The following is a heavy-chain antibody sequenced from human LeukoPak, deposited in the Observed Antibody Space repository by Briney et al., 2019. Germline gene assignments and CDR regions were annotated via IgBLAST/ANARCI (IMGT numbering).Heavy chain of an antibody. D-gene: IGHD3-3*01. CDR3: AKDGIAYYDFWSRPYYYGMDV. V-gene: IGHV3-30*18. CDR2: ISYDGSNK. Sequence: GRSLRLSCAASGFTFSSYGMLWVRQAPGKGLEWVAVISYDGSNKYYADSVKGRFTISRDNSKNTLYLQMNSLRAEDTAVYYCAKDGIAYYDFWSRPYYYGMDVWGQGTTVPVPS. CDR1: GFTFSSYG. J-gene: IGHJ6*02.